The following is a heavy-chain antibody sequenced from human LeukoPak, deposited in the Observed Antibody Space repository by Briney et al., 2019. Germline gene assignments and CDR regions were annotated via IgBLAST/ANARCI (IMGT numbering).Heavy chain of an antibody. CDR1: GGSISSYY. J-gene: IGHJ4*02. CDR2: IYYSGST. CDR3: AGSGTAMVIDY. D-gene: IGHD5-18*01. Sequence: SETLSLTCTVSGGSISSYYWSWIRQPPGKGLEWIGYIYYSGSTNYNPSLKSRVTISVDTSKNQFSLKLSSVTAADTAVYYCAGSGTAMVIDYWGQGTLVTVSS. V-gene: IGHV4-59*08.